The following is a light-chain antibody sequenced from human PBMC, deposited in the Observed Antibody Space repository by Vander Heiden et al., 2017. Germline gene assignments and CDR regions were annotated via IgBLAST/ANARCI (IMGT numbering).Light chain of an antibody. V-gene: IGLV2-8*01. CDR2: EVS. Sequence: QSALTQPPSASGSPGQSATISCTGTSSDVGGYNYVSWYQQHPGKAPQLMIYEVSKRPSGVPDRFSGSKSGNTASLTVSGLQAEDEADYYCSSYAGSNTYVVFGGGTKLTVL. CDR3: SSYAGSNTYVV. CDR1: SSDVGGYNY. J-gene: IGLJ2*01.